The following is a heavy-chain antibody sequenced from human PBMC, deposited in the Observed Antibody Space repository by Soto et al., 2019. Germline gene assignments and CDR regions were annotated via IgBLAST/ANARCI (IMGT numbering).Heavy chain of an antibody. CDR1: GFTLNTYS. CDR2: VSFDGVNK. V-gene: IGHV3-30*10. CDR3: ARDPELIEAAGNYFDY. Sequence: QVQLVESGGGVVQPGKSLRLSCSVSGFTLNTYSMHWGRQAPGKGLEWVAVVSFDGVNKHYRDSVKGRFTISRDIAKNMLYLQMTSLRLEDTALYYCARDPELIEAAGNYFDYWGQGTLVTVSS. D-gene: IGHD6-13*01. J-gene: IGHJ4*02.